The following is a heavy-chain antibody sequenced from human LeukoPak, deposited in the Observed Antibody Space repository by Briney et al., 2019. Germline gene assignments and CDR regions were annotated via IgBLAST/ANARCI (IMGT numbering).Heavy chain of an antibody. V-gene: IGHV4-39*02. D-gene: IGHD6-25*01. Sequence: SETLSLTCTVSGGSISSSSYYWGWIRQPPGKGLEWIGSIFYSGSTYYNPSLKSRVTISVDTSKNQFSLKLSSVTAADTAVYYCAREGGFYRPLDYSGQGTLVTVSS. CDR2: IFYSGST. CDR3: AREGGFYRPLDY. J-gene: IGHJ4*02. CDR1: GGSISSSSYY.